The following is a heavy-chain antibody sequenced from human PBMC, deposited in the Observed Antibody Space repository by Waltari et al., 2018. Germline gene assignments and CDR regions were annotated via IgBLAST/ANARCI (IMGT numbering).Heavy chain of an antibody. Sequence: QVQLVQSGAEVMQPGASVKVSCKASGYTFTGYHMHWLRQAPGQGLEWMGWSNPNSGGADYAQKLQGRVTMTRDTSISTAYMELSRLRSDDTAVYYCARGDSSGYDAFDIWGQGTVVTVSS. CDR2: SNPNSGGA. D-gene: IGHD3-22*01. CDR3: ARGDSSGYDAFDI. CDR1: GYTFTGYH. V-gene: IGHV1-2*02. J-gene: IGHJ3*02.